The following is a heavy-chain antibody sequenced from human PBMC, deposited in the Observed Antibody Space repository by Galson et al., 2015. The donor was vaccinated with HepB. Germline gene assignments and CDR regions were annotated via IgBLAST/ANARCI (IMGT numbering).Heavy chain of an antibody. J-gene: IGHJ4*02. CDR3: AREDEYGRNYV. CDR1: GGSISSGGYY. Sequence: TLSLTCAVSGGSISSGGYYWNWIRQHPEKGLGWIGSIYCRTKYNPSFQSRVTMSVETPKNQFSLNLTSVTAADTAIYYCAREDEYGRNYVWGQGIRVIVSA. CDR2: IYCRT. V-gene: IGHV4-31*11. D-gene: IGHD3-16*01.